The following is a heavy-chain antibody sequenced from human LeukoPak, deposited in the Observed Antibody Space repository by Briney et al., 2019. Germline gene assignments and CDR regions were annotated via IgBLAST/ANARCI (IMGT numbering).Heavy chain of an antibody. CDR1: GYTFTSYA. CDR2: INAGNGNT. CDR3: ARILGYCSSTSCYDWFDP. Sequence: GASVKVSCKASGYTFTSYAMHWVRQAPGQGLEWMGWINAGNGNTKYSQKFQGGVTITRDTSASTAYMELSSLRSEDTAVYYCARILGYCSSTSCYDWFDPWGQGTLVTVSS. J-gene: IGHJ5*02. V-gene: IGHV1-3*01. D-gene: IGHD2-2*01.